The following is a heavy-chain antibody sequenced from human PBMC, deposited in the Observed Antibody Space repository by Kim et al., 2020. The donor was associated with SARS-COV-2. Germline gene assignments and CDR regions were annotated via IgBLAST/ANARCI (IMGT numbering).Heavy chain of an antibody. CDR1: GGSVSSGSYY. CDR2: IYYSGST. Sequence: SETLSLTCTVSGGSVSSGSYYWSWIRQPPGKGLEWIGYIYYSGSTNYNPSLKSRVTISVDTSKNQFSLKLSSVTAADTAVYYCARDLADYGDYGYWYFDL. D-gene: IGHD4-17*01. V-gene: IGHV4-61*01. CDR3: ARDLADYGDYGYWYFDL. J-gene: IGHJ2*01.